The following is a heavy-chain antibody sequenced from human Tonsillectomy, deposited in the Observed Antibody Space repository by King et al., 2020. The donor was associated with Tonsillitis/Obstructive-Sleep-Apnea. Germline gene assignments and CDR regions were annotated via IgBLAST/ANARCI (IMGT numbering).Heavy chain of an antibody. CDR2: ISYDGGSK. D-gene: IGHD3-3*01. Sequence: VQLVQSGGGVVQPGRSLRLSCAASGFTFSNFGMQWVRQAPGKGLEWVAVISYDGGSKYYADSVKGRFTISRDNSKNTMYLKMNSLRVEDTAVYYCAKDLIFGRFLEWLFSAEDVWGKGTTVTVSS. CDR3: AKDLIFGRFLEWLFSAEDV. V-gene: IGHV3-30*18. CDR1: GFTFSNFG. J-gene: IGHJ6*04.